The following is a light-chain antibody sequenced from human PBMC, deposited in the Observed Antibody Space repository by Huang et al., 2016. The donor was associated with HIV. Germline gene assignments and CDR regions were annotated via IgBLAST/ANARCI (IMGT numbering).Light chain of an antibody. V-gene: IGKV3-15*01. CDR2: GSS. CDR1: RSVSTN. J-gene: IGKJ4*01. Sequence: EIVMTQSPATLSVSPGQRVTLSCRANRSVSTNLAWYQQRHAQAPRLLISGSSTRAPGIPARFSGSGSGTDFSLTISSLQSEDFALYYCHQYNNWLLSFGGGTRV. CDR3: HQYNNWLLS.